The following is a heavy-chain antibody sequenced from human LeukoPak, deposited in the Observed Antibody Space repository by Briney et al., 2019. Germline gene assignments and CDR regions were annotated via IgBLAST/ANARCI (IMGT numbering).Heavy chain of an antibody. V-gene: IGHV3-33*08. CDR1: GITFSTYG. D-gene: IGHD3-16*01. CDR2: IWPDGSYI. CDR3: ARAVGPFDY. Sequence: PGGSLRLSCAASGITFSTYGIHWVRQAPGRGLEWVAAIWPDGSYIYYADSVKGRFTISRDNSKNTVYLQMNTLRDEDTAVYYCARAVGPFDYWGQGTLVTVSS. J-gene: IGHJ4*02.